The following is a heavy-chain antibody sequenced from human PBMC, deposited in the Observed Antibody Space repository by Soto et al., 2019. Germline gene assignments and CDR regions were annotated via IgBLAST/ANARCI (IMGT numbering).Heavy chain of an antibody. V-gene: IGHV4-39*01. CDR3: ARPAAAGSWFDP. CDR1: GGSISSTGYY. J-gene: IGHJ5*02. Sequence: QLQLQESGPGLVKPSGTLSLTCNVSGGSISSTGYYWAWIRQPPGKGLEWIGSLYYGGSTYYNPSLKSRVTISVDTSKNQFSLRLPSVTAADTAVYYCARPAAAGSWFDPWGQGTLVTVSS. D-gene: IGHD6-13*01. CDR2: LYYGGST.